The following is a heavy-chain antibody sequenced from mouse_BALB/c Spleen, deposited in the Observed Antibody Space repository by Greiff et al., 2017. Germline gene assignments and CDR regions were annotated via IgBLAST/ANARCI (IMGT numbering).Heavy chain of an antibody. CDR1: GYTFTSYW. CDR2: INPSTGYT. D-gene: IGHD4-1*01. Sequence: VQLQQSGAELAKPGASVKMSCKASGYTFTSYWMHWVKQRPGQGLEWIGYINPSTGYTEYNQKFKDKATLTADKSSSTAYMQLSSLTSEDSAVYYCARNWEPFAYWGQGTLVTVSA. CDR3: ARNWEPFAY. J-gene: IGHJ3*01. V-gene: IGHV1-7*01.